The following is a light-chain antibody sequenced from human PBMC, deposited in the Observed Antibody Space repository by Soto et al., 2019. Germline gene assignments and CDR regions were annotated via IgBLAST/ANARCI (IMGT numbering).Light chain of an antibody. CDR1: NIGNKS. Sequence: SYELTQPPSVSVAPGQTAMITCGGNNIGNKSVHWYQQRPGQAPVLVVYDDSDRPSGIPDRFSGFNSGNTATLIISRVEAGDEADYYCQVWDSSSDRWVFGGGTQLTVL. CDR3: QVWDSSSDRWV. V-gene: IGLV3-21*02. CDR2: DDS. J-gene: IGLJ3*02.